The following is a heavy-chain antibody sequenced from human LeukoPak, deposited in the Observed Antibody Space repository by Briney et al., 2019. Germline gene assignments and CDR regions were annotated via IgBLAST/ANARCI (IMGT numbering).Heavy chain of an antibody. CDR3: AKDAAPLLWSGELLGWFDP. CDR1: GFTFSSYA. J-gene: IGHJ5*02. V-gene: IGHV3-23*01. CDR2: ISGSGGST. Sequence: GGSLRLSCAASGFTFSSYAMSWVRQAPGKGLEWVSAISGSGGSTYYADSVKGRFTISRDNSKNTLYLQMNSLRAEDTAVYYCAKDAAPLLWSGELLGWFDPWGQGTLVTVSS. D-gene: IGHD3-10*01.